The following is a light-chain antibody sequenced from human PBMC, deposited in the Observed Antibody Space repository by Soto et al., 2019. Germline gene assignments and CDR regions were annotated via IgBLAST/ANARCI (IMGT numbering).Light chain of an antibody. CDR2: DAS. Sequence: EIVLTQSPATLSLSPGERATLSCRASQSVSDYLAWYQQKPGQPPRLLIYDASHRATGIPARFSGSGSGTDFTLTISSLEHGDFAVYYYQQRSDWPPITFGHGTRLEIK. J-gene: IGKJ5*01. CDR1: QSVSDY. V-gene: IGKV3-11*01. CDR3: QQRSDWPPIT.